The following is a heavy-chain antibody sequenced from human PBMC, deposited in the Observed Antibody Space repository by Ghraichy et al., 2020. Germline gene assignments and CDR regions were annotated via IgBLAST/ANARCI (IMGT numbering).Heavy chain of an antibody. V-gene: IGHV4-38-2*02. Sequence: SETLSLTCTVSGYSISSGYYWGWIRQPPGKGLEWIGSIYHGGSTYYNPSLKSRVSISVDTSKNQFSLKLNSVTAPDTAVYYCARDAPFPRRDGGYSGFPWGQGTMVTVSS. CDR3: ARDAPFPRRDGGYSGFP. CDR2: IYHGGST. J-gene: IGHJ3*01. CDR1: GYSISSGYY. D-gene: IGHD4-23*01.